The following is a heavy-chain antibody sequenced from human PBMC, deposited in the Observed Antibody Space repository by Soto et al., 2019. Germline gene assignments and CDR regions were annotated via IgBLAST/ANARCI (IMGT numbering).Heavy chain of an antibody. J-gene: IGHJ3*02. CDR2: ISYHGSTE. CDR3: ARGYSYGPNWESDALDI. D-gene: IGHD5-18*01. Sequence: QVQLVESGGGVVQPGRSLRLSGAASGFSFSIYAMHWVRQAPGKGLEWVAVISYHGSTEYYGDSVKGRFTISRDNSKTTLYLQMYSLRPEDTAIYYCARGYSYGPNWESDALDIWGQGAMVTVSS. CDR1: GFSFSIYA. V-gene: IGHV3-30-3*01.